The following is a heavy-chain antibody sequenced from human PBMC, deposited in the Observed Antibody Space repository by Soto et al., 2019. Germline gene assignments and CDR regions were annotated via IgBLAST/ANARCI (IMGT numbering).Heavy chain of an antibody. Sequence: PGGSLRLSCAASGFTFSSYAMHWVRQAPGKGLEWVAVTSYDGRNKNYADSVKGRFTISRDNSNNTVYLHMNSLRPEDTAVYYCARVPCRGGTCYRKDYFDCWGQGTLVTVSS. CDR1: GFTFSSYA. CDR2: TSYDGRNK. V-gene: IGHV3-30*01. CDR3: ARVPCRGGTCYRKDYFDC. D-gene: IGHD2-15*01. J-gene: IGHJ4*02.